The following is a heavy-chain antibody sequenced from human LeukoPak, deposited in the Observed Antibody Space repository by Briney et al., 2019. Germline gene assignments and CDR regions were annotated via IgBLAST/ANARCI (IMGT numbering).Heavy chain of an antibody. CDR2: MYHSGDT. CDR1: GYSVSSGYY. J-gene: IGHJ4*02. D-gene: IGHD6-13*01. V-gene: IGHV4-38-2*02. CDR3: ARIESWYSPFDY. Sequence: SETLSLTCTVFGYSVSSGYYWGWIRQPPGKGLEWIGSMYHSGDTYYNPSLKSRVTISVDTSKNQLSLKLSSVTAADTAVYYCARIESWYSPFDYWGQGTLVTVSS.